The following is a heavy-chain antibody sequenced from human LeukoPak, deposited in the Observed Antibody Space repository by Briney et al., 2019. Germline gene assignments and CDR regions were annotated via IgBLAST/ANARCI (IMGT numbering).Heavy chain of an antibody. J-gene: IGHJ4*02. CDR1: GLTFSTYW. CDR2: IKQDGGEK. CDR3: ARDTSVTHIFDY. D-gene: IGHD4-17*01. Sequence: PGGSLRLSCAAYGLTFSTYWISWVRQAPGKGLEWVANIKQDGGEKSYVDSVRGRFTISRDNAKNSLYLQMNSLRAEDTAVYYCARDTSVTHIFDYWGQGTLVTVSS. V-gene: IGHV3-7*05.